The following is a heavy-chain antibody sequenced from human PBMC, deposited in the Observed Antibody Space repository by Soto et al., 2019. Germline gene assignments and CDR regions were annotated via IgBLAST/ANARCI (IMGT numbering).Heavy chain of an antibody. V-gene: IGHV1-18*01. CDR3: ARDRAIVVVPDAPDY. CDR1: GYTFTSYG. D-gene: IGHD2-2*01. J-gene: IGHJ4*02. Sequence: ASVKVSCKASGYTFTSYGISWVRQAPGQGLEWMGWTSAYNGNTNYAQKLQGRVTMTTDTSTSTAYMELRSLRSDDTAVYYCARDRAIVVVPDAPDYWAQGTLVTVSS. CDR2: TSAYNGNT.